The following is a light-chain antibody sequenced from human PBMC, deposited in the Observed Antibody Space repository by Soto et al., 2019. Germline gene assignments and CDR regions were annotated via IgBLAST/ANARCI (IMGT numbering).Light chain of an antibody. CDR3: CSFALRSTLI. CDR2: EGG. J-gene: IGLJ2*01. V-gene: IGLV2-23*01. CDR1: SSDVGNYKL. Sequence: QSALTQPASVSGSPGQSITISCTGTSSDVGNYKLVSWYQQYPGKAPKRMIYEGGKRPSGVSNRFSGSKSGNTASLTISGLQAEDEADYYCCSFALRSTLIFGGGTKLTVL.